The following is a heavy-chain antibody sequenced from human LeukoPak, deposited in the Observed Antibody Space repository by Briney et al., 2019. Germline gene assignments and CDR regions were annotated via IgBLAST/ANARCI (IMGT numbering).Heavy chain of an antibody. D-gene: IGHD5-18*01. CDR1: GFIFSNYL. CDR3: ARARLGYSYGS. J-gene: IGHJ5*02. CDR2: IKQGGSGK. V-gene: IGHV3-7*01. Sequence: GGALRLSCVASGFIFSNYLMGWVGQAPGKGLEWVANIKQGGSGKYYVDSVKGRFTISRDNAKNSLYLQMNSMRAEDTAVYSCARARLGYSYGSWGQGTLVTVSS.